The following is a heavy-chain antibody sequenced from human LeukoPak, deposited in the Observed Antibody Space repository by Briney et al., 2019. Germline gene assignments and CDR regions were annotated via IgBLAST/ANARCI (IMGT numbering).Heavy chain of an antibody. V-gene: IGHV4-39*01. CDR1: GGSSSSDSYY. Sequence: SETLSLTCTVSGGSSSSDSYYWGWIRQPPGKGLEWIGNIYYSGTTFYNPSLKSRVTISVDTSKNQFSLRLTSVTAADTSIYYCARLSILLIKPRAFDIWGQGTVVTVSS. CDR2: IYYSGTT. J-gene: IGHJ3*02. CDR3: ARLSILLIKPRAFDI. D-gene: IGHD2-15*01.